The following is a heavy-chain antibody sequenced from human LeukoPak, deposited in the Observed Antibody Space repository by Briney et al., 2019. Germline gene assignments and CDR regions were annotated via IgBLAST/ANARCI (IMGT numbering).Heavy chain of an antibody. V-gene: IGHV3-21*01. CDR1: GFTFSNYT. Sequence: GGSLRLSCAASGFTFSNYTMNWVRQAPGKGLEWVSSISSSSSYIYYADSVKGRFTISRDNAKNSLYLQMNSLSAEDTAVYYCGVKRGIYYWGQGTLVTVSS. J-gene: IGHJ4*02. CDR3: GVKRGIYY. D-gene: IGHD3-3*01. CDR2: ISSSSSYI.